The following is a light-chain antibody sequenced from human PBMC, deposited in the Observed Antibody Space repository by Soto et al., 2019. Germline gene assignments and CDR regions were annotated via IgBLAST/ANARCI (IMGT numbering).Light chain of an antibody. CDR1: SSDVGGYNY. J-gene: IGLJ2*01. CDR2: EVS. CDR3: SSYTSGNTVV. V-gene: IGLV2-14*01. Sequence: QSALTQPASVSGSPGQSITISCTGTSSDVGGYNYVSWYQQHPGKAPKLMIYEVSNRPSGVSNHFSASKSGNTASLTISGLQAEDEDDYYCSSYTSGNTVVFGGGTKLTVL.